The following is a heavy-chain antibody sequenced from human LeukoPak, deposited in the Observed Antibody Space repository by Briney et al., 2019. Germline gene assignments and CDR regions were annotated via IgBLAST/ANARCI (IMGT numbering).Heavy chain of an antibody. CDR1: GGSISSYY. CDR3: ARETFSLFFEI. J-gene: IGHJ3*02. V-gene: IGHV4-59*01. CDR2: IYYSGST. Sequence: SETLFLTCTVSGGSISSYYWSWIRQPPGKGLEWIGYIYYSGSTNYNPSLKSRVTIPVDTSKNQFSLKLSSVTAADTAVYYCARETFSLFFEIWGQGTMVTVSS.